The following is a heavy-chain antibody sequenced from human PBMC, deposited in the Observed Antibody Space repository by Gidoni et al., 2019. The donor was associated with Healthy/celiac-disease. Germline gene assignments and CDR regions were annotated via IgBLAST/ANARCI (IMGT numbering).Heavy chain of an antibody. Sequence: QVQLQQWGAGLLKPSETLSLTCAVYGGSFSGYYWSWIRQPPGKGLEWIGEINHSGSTNYNPSLKSRVTISVDTSKNQFSLKLSSVTAADTAVYYCAMRIYYGSGSYRGRALDYWGQGTLVTVSS. V-gene: IGHV4-34*01. D-gene: IGHD3-10*01. J-gene: IGHJ4*02. CDR2: INHSGST. CDR3: AMRIYYGSGSYRGRALDY. CDR1: GGSFSGYY.